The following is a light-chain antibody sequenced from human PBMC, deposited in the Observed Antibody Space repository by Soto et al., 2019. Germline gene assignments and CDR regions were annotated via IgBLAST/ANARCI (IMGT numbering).Light chain of an antibody. Sequence: DIQLTQSPSTLSAYVGDRVNMTCRASQSISDWLAWYQQKPGKAPELLISDASTLATGVPSRFSGSGSGTDFTLTISSLQPEDFATYYCPQRNKYPWTFGEGTKV. V-gene: IGKV1-5*01. CDR2: DAS. J-gene: IGKJ1*01. CDR3: PQRNKYPWT. CDR1: QSISDW.